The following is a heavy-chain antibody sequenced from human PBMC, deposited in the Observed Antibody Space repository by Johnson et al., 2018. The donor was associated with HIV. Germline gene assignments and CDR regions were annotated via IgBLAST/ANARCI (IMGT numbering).Heavy chain of an antibody. CDR2: ISSSGSTM. V-gene: IGHV3-11*04. CDR3: ARDRKYSSSWQLGPDAFDI. D-gene: IGHD6-13*01. CDR1: GLTFSDYY. J-gene: IGHJ3*02. Sequence: QVQLVESGGGLVKPGGSLRLSCAAPGLTFSDYYMTWIRQAPGKGLEWVSYISSSGSTMYYADSVKGRFTISRDSAKNSLYLQMNSLRADDTAVYCCARDRKYSSSWQLGPDAFDIWGQGTMVTVSS.